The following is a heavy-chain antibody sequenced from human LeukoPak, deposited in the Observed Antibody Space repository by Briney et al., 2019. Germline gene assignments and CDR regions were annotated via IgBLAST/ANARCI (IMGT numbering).Heavy chain of an antibody. CDR2: LYASGSA. J-gene: IGHJ4*02. Sequence: GGSLRLSCAASGFTFSSYSMNWVRQAPGKGLEWVSVLYASGSAYYADSVKGRFTISRDNSKNTLYLQMNSLRAEDTAVYYCARVIAAAGIDYFDYWGQGTLVTVSS. D-gene: IGHD6-13*01. V-gene: IGHV3-53*01. CDR3: ARVIAAAGIDYFDY. CDR1: GFTFSSYS.